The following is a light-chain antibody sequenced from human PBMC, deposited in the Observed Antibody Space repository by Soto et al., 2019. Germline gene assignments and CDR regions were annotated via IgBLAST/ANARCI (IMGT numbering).Light chain of an antibody. V-gene: IGLV7-46*01. CDR2: DTT. CDR1: TGAVTNGHY. J-gene: IGLJ1*01. CDR3: LLSYNGPYV. Sequence: QAVVTREPSLTVSPGETVTLTCGSSTGAVTNGHYPYWFQQKPGQAPRTLIYDTTNRHSWTPARFSGSLLGGKAALTLSGAQPEDEAEYYCLLSYNGPYVFGTGTKVTVL.